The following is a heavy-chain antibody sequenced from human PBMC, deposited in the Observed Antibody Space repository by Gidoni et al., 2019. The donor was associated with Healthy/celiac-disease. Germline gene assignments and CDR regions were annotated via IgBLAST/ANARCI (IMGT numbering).Heavy chain of an antibody. CDR2: MNPNSGNT. D-gene: IGHD2-21*01. V-gene: IGHV1-8*01. CDR1: GYTFTSYD. CDR3: ARDVPCGGDCYYGWFDP. Sequence: QVQLVQSGAEVKKPGASVKVSCKASGYTFTSYDINWVRQATGQGLEWMGWMNPNSGNTGYAQKFQGRVTMTRNTSISTAYMELSSLRSEDTAVYYCARDVPCGGDCYYGWFDPWGQGTLVTVSS. J-gene: IGHJ5*02.